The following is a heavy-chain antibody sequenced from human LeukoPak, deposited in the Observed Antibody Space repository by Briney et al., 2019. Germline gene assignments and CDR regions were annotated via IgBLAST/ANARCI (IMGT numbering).Heavy chain of an antibody. Sequence: PSETLSLTCTVSGGSISSSSYYWGWIRQPPGKGLEWIGSIYYSGSTYYNPSLKSRVTISVDTSKNQFSLKLSSVTAADTAVYYCARRGYSSSWYDGGHAFDIWGQGTMVTVSS. CDR2: IYYSGST. J-gene: IGHJ3*02. CDR1: GGSISSSSYY. CDR3: ARRGYSSSWYDGGHAFDI. V-gene: IGHV4-39*01. D-gene: IGHD6-13*01.